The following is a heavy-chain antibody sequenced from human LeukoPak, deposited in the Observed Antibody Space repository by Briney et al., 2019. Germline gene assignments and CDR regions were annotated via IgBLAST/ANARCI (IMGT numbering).Heavy chain of an antibody. V-gene: IGHV4-39*07. CDR1: GGSISSSSYY. CDR2: IYYSGST. J-gene: IGHJ5*02. CDR3: ARDRSSSCWFDP. Sequence: SETLSLTCTVSGGSISSSSYYWGWIRQPPGKGLEWIGSIYYSGSTYYNPSLKSRVTTSVDTSKNQFSLKLSSVTAADTAVYYCARDRSSSCWFDPWGQGTLVTVSS. D-gene: IGHD6-6*01.